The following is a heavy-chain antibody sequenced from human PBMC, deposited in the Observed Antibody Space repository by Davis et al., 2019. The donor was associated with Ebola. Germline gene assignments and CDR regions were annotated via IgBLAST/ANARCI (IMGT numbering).Heavy chain of an antibody. V-gene: IGHV1-8*01. Sequence: ASVPVSCQASGYTFNSYAINWVRQATGQGLEWMGWINPNSGNTGYAQKFQGRVTMTRENSMSTAYMELRSLRSEDTAVYFCARGGVAYSDLDYWGQGTLVAVSS. D-gene: IGHD2-21*01. J-gene: IGHJ4*02. CDR3: ARGGVAYSDLDY. CDR2: INPNSGNT. CDR1: GYTFNSYA.